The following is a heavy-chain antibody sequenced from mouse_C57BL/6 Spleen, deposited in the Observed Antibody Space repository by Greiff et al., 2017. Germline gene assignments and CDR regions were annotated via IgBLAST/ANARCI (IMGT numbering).Heavy chain of an antibody. J-gene: IGHJ4*01. CDR3: AGGDYDGYYYAVGC. Sequence: QVQLQQSGPELVKPGASVKISCKASGYAFSSSWMNWVKQRPGQGLEWIGRIYPGDGDTNYNGKFKGKATLTADKSSFTAYMQLSSLTSEDSAVYFDAGGDYDGYYYAVGCWGQGASVTVS. CDR2: IYPGDGDT. D-gene: IGHD2-4*01. CDR1: GYAFSSSW. V-gene: IGHV1-82*01.